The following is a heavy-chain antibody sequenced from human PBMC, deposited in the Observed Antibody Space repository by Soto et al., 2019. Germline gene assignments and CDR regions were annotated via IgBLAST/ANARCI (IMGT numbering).Heavy chain of an antibody. V-gene: IGHV3-30*03. D-gene: IGHD1-7*01. CDR2: ISNDGTDK. Sequence: PGGSLRLSCAASGFTLGNFGIHWVRQAPGKGLEWVADISNDGTDKLYADSVKGRLTISRDNSQSTVYLQMNSLRIEDTAVYYCARGCSGGTNCFYFDVWGQGVPVTVSS. CDR3: ARGCSGGTNCFYFDV. J-gene: IGHJ4*02. CDR1: GFTLGNFG.